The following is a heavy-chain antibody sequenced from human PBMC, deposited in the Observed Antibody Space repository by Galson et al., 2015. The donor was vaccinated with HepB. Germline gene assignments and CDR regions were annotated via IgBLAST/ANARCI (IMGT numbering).Heavy chain of an antibody. CDR1: GYTFTSYG. CDR2: ISAYNGNT. D-gene: IGHD3-3*01. V-gene: IGHV1-18*04. J-gene: IGHJ6*02. Sequence: SVKVSCKASGYTFTSYGISWVRQAPGQGLEWMGRISAYNGNTNYAQKLQGRVTMTTDTSTSTAYMELRSLRSDDTAAYYCARRVGDDFWSGPKTQSYYYYGMDVWGQGTTVTVSS. CDR3: ARRVGDDFWSGPKTQSYYYYGMDV.